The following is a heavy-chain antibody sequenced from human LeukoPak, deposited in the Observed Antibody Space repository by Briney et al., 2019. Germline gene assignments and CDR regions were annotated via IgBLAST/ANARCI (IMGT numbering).Heavy chain of an antibody. Sequence: PSETLSLTCTVSGGSISTSNYYWGWIRQPPGKGLEWIGNIFYSGSTYYSPSLRSRVTISVDTSKNQFSLKLSSVTAADTAVYYCARHLLCAGGTCYAWFDPWGQGSLVTVSS. V-gene: IGHV4-39*01. CDR3: ARHLLCAGGTCYAWFDP. CDR1: GGSISTSNYY. CDR2: IFYSGST. D-gene: IGHD2-15*01. J-gene: IGHJ5*02.